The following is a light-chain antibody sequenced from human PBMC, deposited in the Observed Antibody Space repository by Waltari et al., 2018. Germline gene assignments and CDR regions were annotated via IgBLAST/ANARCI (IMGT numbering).Light chain of an antibody. CDR3: SSYTSSDTLV. V-gene: IGLV2-14*01. CDR1: STDFGGSTY. CDR2: EVT. Sequence: QSALTQPASVSGSPGQSITISCTGTSTDFGGSTYVAWYQHHPGKAPKLIIYEVTNRPSGVSDRFSGSKSGSTASLTISGLQGEDEAEYYCSSYTSSDTLVFGTGTKVTVL. J-gene: IGLJ1*01.